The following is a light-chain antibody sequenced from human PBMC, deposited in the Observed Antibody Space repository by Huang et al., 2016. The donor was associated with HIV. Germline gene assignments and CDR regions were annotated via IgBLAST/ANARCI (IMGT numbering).Light chain of an antibody. CDR2: DAS. V-gene: IGKV1-33*01. J-gene: IGKJ5*01. Sequence: DIQMTQSPSSLSASVGDRVTITCQASQDISNYLNWYQHKPGKAPKLLIYDASNLETGVPSRFSGSGSGTDYTLIISSLQPEDIATYYCQHHASFPIAFGQGTRLDIK. CDR1: QDISNY. CDR3: QHHASFPIA.